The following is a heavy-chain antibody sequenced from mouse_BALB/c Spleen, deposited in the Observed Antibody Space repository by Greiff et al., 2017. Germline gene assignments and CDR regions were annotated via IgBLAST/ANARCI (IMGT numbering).Heavy chain of an antibody. CDR3: ARDWDEGFAY. J-gene: IGHJ3*01. V-gene: IGHV3-6*02. Sequence: EVKLQESGPGLVKPSQSLSLTCSVTGYSITSGYYWNWIRQFPGNKLEWMGYISYDGSNNYNPSLKNRISITRDTSKNQFFLKLNSVTTEDTATYYCARDWDEGFAYWGQGTLVTVSA. CDR1: GYSITSGYY. CDR2: ISYDGSN. D-gene: IGHD4-1*01.